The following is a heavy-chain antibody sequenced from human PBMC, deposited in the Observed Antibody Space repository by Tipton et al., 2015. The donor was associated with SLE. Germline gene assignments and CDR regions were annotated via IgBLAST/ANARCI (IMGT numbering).Heavy chain of an antibody. D-gene: IGHD6-13*01. V-gene: IGHV4-34*01. J-gene: IGHJ4*02. CDR3: ARREGIAAAGIID. Sequence: LSLTCAVYGGSFSGYYWSWIRQPPGKGLEWIGEINHSGSTNYNPSLESRVTISVDTSKNQFSLKLSSVTAADTAVYYCARREGIAAAGIIDWGQGTLVTVSS. CDR1: GGSFSGYY. CDR2: INHSGST.